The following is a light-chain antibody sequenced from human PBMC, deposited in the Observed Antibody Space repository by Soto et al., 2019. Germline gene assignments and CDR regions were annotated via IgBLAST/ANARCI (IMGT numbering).Light chain of an antibody. V-gene: IGLV2-23*03. CDR2: EGS. J-gene: IGLJ3*02. CDR1: SSDVGGYNL. CDR3: CPYAGSSTFGWV. Sequence: QSVLTQPASVSGSPGQSITISCTGTSSDVGGYNLVSWYQQHPGKAPKLMIYEGSKRPSGVSNRFSGSKSGNTASLTISGLQAEDEADYYCCPYAGSSTFGWVFGGGTQLTVL.